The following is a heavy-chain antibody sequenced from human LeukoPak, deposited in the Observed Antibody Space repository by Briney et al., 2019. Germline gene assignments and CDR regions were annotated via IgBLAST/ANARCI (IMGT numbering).Heavy chain of an antibody. CDR3: ARRAGEYSHPYDY. CDR2: IYSGGNT. V-gene: IGHV3-23*05. CDR1: GFTFSTLA. J-gene: IGHJ4*02. Sequence: GGSLRLSCPASGFTFSTLAMSWVRQAPGKGLEWVSFIYSGGNTHYSDSVKGRFTISRDNSKNTLYLQMNSLRADDTAVYYCARRAGEYSHPYDYWGQGTLVTVSS. D-gene: IGHD4-17*01.